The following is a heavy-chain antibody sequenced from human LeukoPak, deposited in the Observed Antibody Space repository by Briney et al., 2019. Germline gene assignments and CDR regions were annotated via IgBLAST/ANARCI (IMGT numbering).Heavy chain of an antibody. Sequence: GGSLRLSCAASGFTFSSFAMHWVRQAPGKGLEWVAMISYDGSNKYYADSVKGRFTVSRDNSKNTVYLQMNSLRPDDTAVYYCAKVGEKNMVEAFEIWGQGTRVTVSS. J-gene: IGHJ3*02. D-gene: IGHD2/OR15-2a*01. V-gene: IGHV3-30-3*01. CDR3: AKVGEKNMVEAFEI. CDR2: ISYDGSNK. CDR1: GFTFSSFA.